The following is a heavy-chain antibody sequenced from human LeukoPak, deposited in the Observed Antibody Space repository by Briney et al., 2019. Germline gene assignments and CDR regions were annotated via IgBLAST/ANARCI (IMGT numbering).Heavy chain of an antibody. Sequence: SETLSLTCAVYGGSFGGYYWSWIRQPPGKGLEWIGEINHSGSTNYNPSLKSRVTISVDTSKNQFSLKLSSVTAADTAVYYCARDLSGYSYGLTDYWGQGTLVTVSS. J-gene: IGHJ4*02. D-gene: IGHD5-18*01. CDR3: ARDLSGYSYGLTDY. CDR1: GGSFGGYY. V-gene: IGHV4-34*01. CDR2: INHSGST.